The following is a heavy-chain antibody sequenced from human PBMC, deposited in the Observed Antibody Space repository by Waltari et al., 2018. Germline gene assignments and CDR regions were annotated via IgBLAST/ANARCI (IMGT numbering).Heavy chain of an antibody. D-gene: IGHD6-13*01. CDR3: ARDDVDSSNFGGF. J-gene: IGHJ4*02. CDR1: GYIFSHYG. Sequence: QLVQSGAEVKKPGASVKVSCKASGYIFSHYGITWVRKAPGQGLEWMGWIYPDNGNTKYEQNFQGRVTMTTDTSTTTAYMEIRSLRSDDTAIYYCARDDVDSSNFGGFWGQGTLVTVSS. CDR2: IYPDNGNT. V-gene: IGHV1-18*01.